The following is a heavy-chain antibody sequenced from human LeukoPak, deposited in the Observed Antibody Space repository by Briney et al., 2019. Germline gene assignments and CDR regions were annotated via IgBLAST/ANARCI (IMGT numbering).Heavy chain of an antibody. V-gene: IGHV4-61*02. CDR1: GGSISSSDVYY. Sequence: SSETLSLTCTVSGGSISSSDVYYWNWIRQPAGQGLEWIGRIYGSGSTNYNPSLKSRVTISVDTSKNQFSLKLSSVTAADTAVYYCARTQGLVQKFAEYFQHWGQGTLVTVSS. CDR2: IYGSGST. D-gene: IGHD6-19*01. J-gene: IGHJ1*01. CDR3: ARTQGLVQKFAEYFQH.